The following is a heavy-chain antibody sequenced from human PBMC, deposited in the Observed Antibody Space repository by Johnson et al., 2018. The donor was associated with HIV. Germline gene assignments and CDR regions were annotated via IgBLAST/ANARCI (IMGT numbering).Heavy chain of an antibody. CDR2: IWYDGSNK. Sequence: QVQLVESGGGVVQPGRSLRLSCAASGFTFSNSATHWVRLAPGKGLEWVALIWYDGSNKFYADSVKGRFTISTDNAKNSLYLQMNSLRPEDTAVYYCVRGGQWGATDAFDVWGQGTMVTVSS. D-gene: IGHD6-19*01. V-gene: IGHV3-30*04. CDR1: GFTFSNSA. CDR3: VRGGQWGATDAFDV. J-gene: IGHJ3*01.